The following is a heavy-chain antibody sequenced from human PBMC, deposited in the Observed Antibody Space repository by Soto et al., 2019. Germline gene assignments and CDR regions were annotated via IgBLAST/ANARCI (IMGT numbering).Heavy chain of an antibody. CDR2: ISYDGSKK. J-gene: IGHJ5*02. D-gene: IGHD1-26*01. CDR3: ARDYSGSYWGWFDP. CDR1: GFTFSSYA. V-gene: IGHV3-30-3*01. Sequence: QVQLVESGGGVVQPGRSLRLSCAASGFTFSSYAMHWVRQAPGKGLEWVAVISYDGSKKYYADSVKGRFTISRDNSKNTLYLQMNSLRAEDTAVYYCARDYSGSYWGWFDPWGQGTLVTVSS.